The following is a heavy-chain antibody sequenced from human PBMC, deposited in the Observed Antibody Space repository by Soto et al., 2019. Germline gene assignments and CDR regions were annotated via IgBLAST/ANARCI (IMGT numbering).Heavy chain of an antibody. D-gene: IGHD4-17*01. CDR3: ASLSPTGYYYYYGMDV. J-gene: IGHJ6*02. V-gene: IGHV1-8*01. CDR2: MNPNSGNA. CDR1: GYTFTSYD. Sequence: QVQLVQSGAEVKKPGASVKVSCKASGYTFTSYDINWVRQATGQGLEWMGWMNPNSGNAGYAQKFQGRVTMTXXTXIXXAYMELSSLRSEDTAVYYCASLSPTGYYYYYGMDVWGQGTTVTVSS.